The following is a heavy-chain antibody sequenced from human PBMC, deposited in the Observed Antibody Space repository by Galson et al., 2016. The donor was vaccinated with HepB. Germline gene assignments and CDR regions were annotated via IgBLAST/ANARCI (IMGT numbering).Heavy chain of an antibody. CDR2: ISWNSGSV. CDR1: GFTFDTYA. V-gene: IGHV3-9*01. J-gene: IGHJ4*02. D-gene: IGHD6-13*01. Sequence: SLRLSCAASGFTFDTYAMHWVRQAPGKGLEWVSGISWNSGSVGYAYSVKGRFTMSRDNAKKSLYLQMNSLRPEDTALYYCTKDSLIYSSSWYRFHYWGQGTLVTVSS. CDR3: TKDSLIYSSSWYRFHY.